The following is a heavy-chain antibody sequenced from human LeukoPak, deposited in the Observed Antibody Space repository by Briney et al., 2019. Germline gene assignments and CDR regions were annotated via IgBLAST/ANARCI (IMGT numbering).Heavy chain of an antibody. Sequence: GGSLRLSCAASGLTFSSYSMNWVRQAPGKGLEWVSSISSSSSYIYYADSVKGRFTISRDNAKNSLYLQMNSLRAEDTAVYYCAREDCSSTSCPGYMDVWGKGTTVTVSS. CDR3: AREDCSSTSCPGYMDV. V-gene: IGHV3-21*01. J-gene: IGHJ6*03. CDR1: GLTFSSYS. D-gene: IGHD2-2*01. CDR2: ISSSSSYI.